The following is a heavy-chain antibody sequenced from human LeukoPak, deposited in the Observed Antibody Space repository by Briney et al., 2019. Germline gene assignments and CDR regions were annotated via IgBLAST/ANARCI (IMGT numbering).Heavy chain of an antibody. CDR1: GFTFPNYA. D-gene: IGHD4-17*01. V-gene: IGHV3-23*01. CDR2: INAGGRYS. J-gene: IGHJ4*02. Sequence: GGSPRLPCVASGFTFPNYAMSWVRQAPGKGLEWVSGINAGGRYSYYADSVKGRFTISRDNSKNTLYLQMNSLRVEDTAVYYCGKELDYGDYLDYWGQGTLVTVSS. CDR3: GKELDYGDYLDY.